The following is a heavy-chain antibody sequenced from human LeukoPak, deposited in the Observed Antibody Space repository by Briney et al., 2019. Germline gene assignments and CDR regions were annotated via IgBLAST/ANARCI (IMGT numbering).Heavy chain of an antibody. CDR1: GGSFSGYY. V-gene: IGHV4-34*01. J-gene: IGHJ4*02. CDR2: INHSGST. Sequence: SETLSLTCAVYGGSFSGYYWSWIRQPPGKGLEWIGEINHSGSTNYNPSLKSRVTISVDTSKNQFSLKLTSVTAADTAVYFCARHSSSVRGVITNWGQGALVTVSS. CDR3: ARHSSSVRGVITN. D-gene: IGHD3-10*01.